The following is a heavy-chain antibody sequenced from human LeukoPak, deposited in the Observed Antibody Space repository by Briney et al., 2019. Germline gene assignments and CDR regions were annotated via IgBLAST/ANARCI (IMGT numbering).Heavy chain of an antibody. V-gene: IGHV3-23*01. D-gene: IGHD6-19*01. CDR2: ISGSGGST. Sequence: GGSLRLSCAASGFTFSSYAMSWVRQAPGKGLGWVSAISGSGGSTYYADSVKGRFTISRDNAKNTLYLQMNSLRAEDTAVYYCAKESSGWVDRNGMGVWGQGTTVTVA. CDR1: GFTFSSYA. J-gene: IGHJ6*02. CDR3: AKESSGWVDRNGMGV.